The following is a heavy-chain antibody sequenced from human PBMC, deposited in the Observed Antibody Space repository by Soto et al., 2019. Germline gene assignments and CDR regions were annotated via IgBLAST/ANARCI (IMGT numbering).Heavy chain of an antibody. CDR1: GGSISSYY. CDR3: AREGGNYIWGSYSYRRGEAFDI. Sequence: SETLSLTCTVSGGSISSYYWSWIRQPPGKGLEWIGYIYYSGSTNYNPSLKSRVTISVDTSKNQFSLKLSSVTAADTAVYYCAREGGNYIWGSYSYRRGEAFDIWGQGTMVNVSS. V-gene: IGHV4-59*01. CDR2: IYYSGST. D-gene: IGHD3-16*02. J-gene: IGHJ3*02.